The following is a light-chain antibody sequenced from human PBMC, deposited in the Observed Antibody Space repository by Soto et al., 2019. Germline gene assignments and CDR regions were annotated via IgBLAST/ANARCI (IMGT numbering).Light chain of an antibody. J-gene: IGLJ1*01. V-gene: IGLV2-23*01. CDR1: SGDVGSYNL. CDR3: CSYAGSSTYV. Sequence: SALPQPASGSGSPGQSITISCTGTSGDVGSYNLVSWYQQHPGKAPKLMIYEGSKRPSGVSNRFSGSKSGNTASLTISGLQAEDEADYYCCSYAGSSTYVFGTGTKVTVL. CDR2: EGS.